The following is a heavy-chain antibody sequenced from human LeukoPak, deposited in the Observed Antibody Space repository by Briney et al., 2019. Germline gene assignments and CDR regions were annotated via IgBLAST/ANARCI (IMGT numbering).Heavy chain of an antibody. CDR1: GGSISSYY. Sequence: SETLSLTCTVSGGSISSYYWSWLRQSPGMGLEWIGSIYYNGATDYNPSLKSRVTISADTSNNQFSLRLRSVTAADTAVYYCAREITLTGYKYGLGFNYWGQGTLVTVSS. CDR3: AREITLTGYKYGLGFNY. V-gene: IGHV4-59*01. CDR2: IYYNGAT. D-gene: IGHD5-12*01. J-gene: IGHJ4*02.